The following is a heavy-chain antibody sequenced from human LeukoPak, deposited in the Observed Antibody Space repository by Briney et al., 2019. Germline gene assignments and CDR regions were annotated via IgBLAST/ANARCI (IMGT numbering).Heavy chain of an antibody. CDR3: ARLYDILTGYHYYFDY. CDR1: GLTFSDYY. D-gene: IGHD3-9*01. J-gene: IGHJ4*02. Sequence: AGGSLRLSCAASGLTFSDYYMSWIRQAPGKGLGWVSYISSSGTTIYYADSVKGRFTISRDNAKNSLYLQMNSLRAEDTAVYYCARLYDILTGYHYYFDYWGQGTLVTVSS. V-gene: IGHV3-11*01. CDR2: ISSSGTTI.